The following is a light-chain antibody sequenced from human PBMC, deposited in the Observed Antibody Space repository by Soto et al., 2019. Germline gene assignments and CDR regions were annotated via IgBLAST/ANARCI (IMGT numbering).Light chain of an antibody. CDR2: GNS. V-gene: IGLV1-40*01. J-gene: IGLJ1*01. CDR3: QSYDSSLSGYV. Sequence: QAVVTQPPSVSGAPGQRVTISCTGSXSNIGAGYDVHWYQQLPGTAPKLLIYGNSNRPSGVPDRFSGSKSGTSASLAITGLQAEDEADYYCQSYDSSLSGYVFGTGTKLTVL. CDR1: XSNIGAGYD.